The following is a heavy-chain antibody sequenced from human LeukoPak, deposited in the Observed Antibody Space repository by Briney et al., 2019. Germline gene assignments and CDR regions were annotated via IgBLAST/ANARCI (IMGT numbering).Heavy chain of an antibody. Sequence: SETLSLTCAVYGGSFIGYYWSWIRQPPGKGLEWIGEINHSGSTNYNPSLKSRVTISVDTSKNQFSLKLSSVIAADTAVYYCAIGVTVTYPNWFDPWGQGTLVTVSS. D-gene: IGHD4-17*01. CDR2: INHSGST. V-gene: IGHV4-34*01. J-gene: IGHJ5*02. CDR3: AIGVTVTYPNWFDP. CDR1: GGSFIGYY.